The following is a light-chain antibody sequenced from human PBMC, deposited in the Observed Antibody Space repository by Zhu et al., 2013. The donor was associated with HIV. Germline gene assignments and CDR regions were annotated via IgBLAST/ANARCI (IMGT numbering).Light chain of an antibody. CDR1: KLGDKY. V-gene: IGLV3-1*01. CDR3: QAWDSSHVV. Sequence: SYELTQPTSVSVSPGQTASITCSGNKLGDKYACWYQQKPGQSPVLVIYQDDKRPSGIPERFSGSNSGNTATLTISGTQAMDETDYYCQAWDSSHVVFGGGTALTVL. J-gene: IGLJ2*01. CDR2: QDD.